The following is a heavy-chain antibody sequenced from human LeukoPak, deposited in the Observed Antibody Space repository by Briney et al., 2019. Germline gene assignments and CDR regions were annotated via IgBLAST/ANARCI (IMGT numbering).Heavy chain of an antibody. J-gene: IGHJ4*02. CDR3: ARVRRSGYPYYFDY. CDR1: GFTFSSYS. Sequence: PGGSLRLSCAASGFTFSSYSMNWVRQAPGKGLEWVSSISSSSSYIYYADSVKGRFTISRDNAKNSLYLQMNSLRAEDTAVYYCARVRRSGYPYYFDYWGQGTLVTVSS. CDR2: ISSSSSYI. V-gene: IGHV3-21*01. D-gene: IGHD3-22*01.